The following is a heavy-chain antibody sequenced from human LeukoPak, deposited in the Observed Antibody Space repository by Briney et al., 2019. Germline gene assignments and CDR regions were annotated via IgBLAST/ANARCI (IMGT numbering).Heavy chain of an antibody. J-gene: IGHJ4*02. CDR3: ARRGIAAAYSDY. V-gene: IGHV1-8*01. D-gene: IGHD6-13*01. CDR1: GYTFTSYD. CDR2: MNPNSGNT. Sequence: ASVKVSCKASGYTFTSYDINWVRQATGQGLEWMGWMNPNSGNTGYVQKFQGRVTMTRNTSISTAYMELSSLRSEDTVVYYCARRGIAAAYSDYWGQGTLVTVSS.